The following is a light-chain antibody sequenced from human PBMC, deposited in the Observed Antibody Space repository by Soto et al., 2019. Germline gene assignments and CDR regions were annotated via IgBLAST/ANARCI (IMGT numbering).Light chain of an antibody. Sequence: DIQTTQSHSTLSASVGDRVTITCLASQSIRIYLNWYQQKPGKAPKLLIYAASSLQSGVPSRFSGSGSGTEFTLTISSLQPEDFATYYCLQRYSNPRRFGQGTKVDIK. CDR1: QSIRIY. V-gene: IGKV1-39*01. CDR2: AAS. J-gene: IGKJ1*01. CDR3: LQRYSNPRR.